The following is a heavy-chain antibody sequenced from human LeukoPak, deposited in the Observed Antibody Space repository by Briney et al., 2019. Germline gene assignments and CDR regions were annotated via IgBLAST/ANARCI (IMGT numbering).Heavy chain of an antibody. Sequence: PGGSLSLSCAASGFIFSSYWMSWVRQAPGKGLEWVANIKQDGTEKYSVDSVKGRFTISRDNAKNTLYLQMNSLRAEDTAVFYCATGSCSSSTCYRRYWGQGTLVTVSS. CDR2: IKQDGTEK. CDR3: ATGSCSSSTCYRRY. CDR1: GFIFSSYW. V-gene: IGHV3-7*03. J-gene: IGHJ4*02. D-gene: IGHD2-2*02.